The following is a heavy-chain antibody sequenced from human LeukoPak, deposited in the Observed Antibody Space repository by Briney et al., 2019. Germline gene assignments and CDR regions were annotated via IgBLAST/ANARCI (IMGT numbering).Heavy chain of an antibody. CDR1: GGSISTYY. CDR3: ARYYYDSSGAWRYYDL. CDR2: ISYTGST. Sequence: SETLSLTCTLSGGSISTYYWTWIRQPPGKGLERIGYISYTGSTNYNPSLKSRVTISVDTSKNQFPLKLSSVTAADTAVYYCARYYYDSSGAWRYYDLWGRGTLVTVSS. V-gene: IGHV4-59*01. D-gene: IGHD3-22*01. J-gene: IGHJ2*01.